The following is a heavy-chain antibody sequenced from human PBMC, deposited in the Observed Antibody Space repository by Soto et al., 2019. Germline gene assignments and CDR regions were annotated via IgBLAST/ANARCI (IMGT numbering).Heavy chain of an antibody. Sequence: EVQLLDSGGGLVQPGGSLRLACAASGFTFSSYAMGWVRQAPGKGLEWVSSITASGGSTYYADSVKGRFTISRGNTKNRMYRELNSLRAEHTDLYYCPKHVGGTQIHVNSWGQGTLVTVSS. D-gene: IGHD3-10*02. J-gene: IGHJ4*02. V-gene: IGHV3-23*01. CDR2: ITASGGST. CDR3: PKHVGGTQIHVNS. CDR1: GFTFSSYA.